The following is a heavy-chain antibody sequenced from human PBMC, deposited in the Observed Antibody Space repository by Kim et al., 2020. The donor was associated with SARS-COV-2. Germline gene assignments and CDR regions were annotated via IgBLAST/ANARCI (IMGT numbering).Heavy chain of an antibody. CDR2: IIPIFGTA. CDR1: GGTFSSYA. V-gene: IGHV1-69*13. D-gene: IGHD1-7*01. Sequence: SVKVSCKASGGTFSSYAISWVRQAPGQGLEWMGGIIPIFGTANYAQKFQGRVTITADESTSTAYMELSSLRSEDTAVYYCARDIVGWLELRAQVGYYGMDVWGQGTTVTVSS. CDR3: ARDIVGWLELRAQVGYYGMDV. J-gene: IGHJ6*02.